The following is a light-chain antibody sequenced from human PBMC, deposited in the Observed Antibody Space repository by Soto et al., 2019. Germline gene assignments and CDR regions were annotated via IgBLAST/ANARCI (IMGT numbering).Light chain of an antibody. CDR3: SSYTSRSTRI. CDR1: SSDIGAYNY. Sequence: QSVLTQPASVSGSPGQSIAISCTGTSSDIGAYNYVSWYQQYPGKAPKLMIYDVSNRPSGVSNRFSGSKSGNTASLIISGLQAEDEADYYCSSYTSRSTRIFGGGTKVTVL. J-gene: IGLJ2*01. CDR2: DVS. V-gene: IGLV2-14*01.